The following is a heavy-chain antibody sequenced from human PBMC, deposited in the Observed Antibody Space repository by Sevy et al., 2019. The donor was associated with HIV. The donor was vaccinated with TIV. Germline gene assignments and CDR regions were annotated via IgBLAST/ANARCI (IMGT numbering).Heavy chain of an antibody. CDR1: GDTYNNYA. Sequence: ASVKVSCKTSGDTYNNYAISWVRQAPGQGLEWMGEIIPVLHKPKFAQRFQGRVSITADESTTTVYMELSGLRSDDTAVYYCARDRRGSAMDVWGQGTTVTVSS. V-gene: IGHV1-69*10. J-gene: IGHJ6*02. D-gene: IGHD3-10*01. CDR2: IIPVLHKP. CDR3: ARDRRGSAMDV.